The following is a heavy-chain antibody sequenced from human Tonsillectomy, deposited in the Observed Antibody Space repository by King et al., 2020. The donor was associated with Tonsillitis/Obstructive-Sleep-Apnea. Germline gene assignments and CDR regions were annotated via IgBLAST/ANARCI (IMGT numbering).Heavy chain of an antibody. CDR2: IYYSGST. CDR1: GGSVSSGSYY. Sequence: VPLQESGPGLVKPSETLSLTCTVSGGSVSSGSYYWSWIRQPPGKGLEWIGYIYYSGSTNYNPSLKSRVTISVDTSKNQFSLKLSSVTAADTAVYYCARGVFVGWFDPWGQGTLVTVSS. V-gene: IGHV4-61*01. J-gene: IGHJ5*02. CDR3: ARGVFVGWFDP.